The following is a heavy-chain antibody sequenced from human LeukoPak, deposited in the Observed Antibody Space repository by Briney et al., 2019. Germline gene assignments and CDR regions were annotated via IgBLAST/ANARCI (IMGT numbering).Heavy chain of an antibody. Sequence: SETLSLTCTVSGGSISSGDYYWSWIRQPPGKGLEWIGEINHSGSTNYNPSLKSRVTISVDTSKNQFSLKLSSVTAADTAVYYCARGLRFRSGWFHFDYWGQGTLVTVSS. V-gene: IGHV4-39*07. CDR1: GGSISSGDYY. D-gene: IGHD6-19*01. CDR2: INHSGST. J-gene: IGHJ4*02. CDR3: ARGLRFRSGWFHFDY.